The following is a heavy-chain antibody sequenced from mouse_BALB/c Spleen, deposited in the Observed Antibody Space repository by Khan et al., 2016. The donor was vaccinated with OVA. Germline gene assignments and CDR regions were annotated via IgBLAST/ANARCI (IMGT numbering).Heavy chain of an antibody. CDR1: GFSLTTYG. Sequence: VQLVESGPGLVQPSQSLSITCTVSGFSLTTYGVHWVRQSPGKGLEWLGVLWSGGTTDYSAAFISRLSITKDNSKSQVFFKMNSLQANDTAIYYCARNYDYDEGLAYWGQGTLVTVSA. J-gene: IGHJ3*01. CDR2: LWSGGTT. D-gene: IGHD2-4*01. CDR3: ARNYDYDEGLAY. V-gene: IGHV2-2*02.